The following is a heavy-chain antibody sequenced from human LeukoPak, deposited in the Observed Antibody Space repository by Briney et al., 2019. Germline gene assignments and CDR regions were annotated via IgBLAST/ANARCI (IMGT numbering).Heavy chain of an antibody. CDR3: ARVLSNHPPKTTIYSPPYYFDY. V-gene: IGHV4-39*01. J-gene: IGHJ4*02. D-gene: IGHD5-18*01. CDR1: GGSISSSSYY. Sequence: SETLSLSCTVSGGSISSSSYYWGWIGHPPGKGLECIGSIYYSGSTYYNPSLMSPVTISVDTSKNQFSLKLSSVAAADTAVYYCARVLSNHPPKTTIYSPPYYFDYWGQGILVTVSS. CDR2: IYYSGST.